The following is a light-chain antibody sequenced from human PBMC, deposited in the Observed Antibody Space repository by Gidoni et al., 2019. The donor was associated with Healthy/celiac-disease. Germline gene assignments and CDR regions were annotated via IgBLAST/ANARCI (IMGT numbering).Light chain of an antibody. CDR2: GAS. CDR3: QQYNNWLYT. V-gene: IGKV3-15*01. CDR1: QSVSSN. Sequence: EIVMTQSPATLSVSPGERATLSCRASQSVSSNLAWYQQKPGQAPRLLIYGASTRATGIPARFSGGGSGTEFTLTISSLQSEDFAVYYCQQYNNWLYTFXQXTKLEIK. J-gene: IGKJ2*01.